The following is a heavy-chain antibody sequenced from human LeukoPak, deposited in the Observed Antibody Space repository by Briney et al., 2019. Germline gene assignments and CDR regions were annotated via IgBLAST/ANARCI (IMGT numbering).Heavy chain of an antibody. D-gene: IGHD2-2*01. J-gene: IGHJ4*02. V-gene: IGHV4-31*03. Sequence: SQTLSLTCTVSGGSISSGGYYWSWIRQHPGKGLEWIGYIYYSGSTYYNPSLKSRITISVDTSKNQFSLKLSSVTAADTAVYYCARGFGGSSTSYAYPFGYWGQGILVTVSS. CDR2: IYYSGST. CDR1: GGSISSGGYY. CDR3: ARGFGGSSTSYAYPFGY.